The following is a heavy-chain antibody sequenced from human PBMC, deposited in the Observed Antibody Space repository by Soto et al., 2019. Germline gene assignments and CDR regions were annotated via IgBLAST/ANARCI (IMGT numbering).Heavy chain of an antibody. V-gene: IGHV4-34*01. D-gene: IGHD6-13*01. CDR2: INHSGST. CDR3: ARGYRIAAARVATHFDY. J-gene: IGHJ4*02. Sequence: PSETLSLTCAVYGGSFSGYYWSWIRQPPGKGLEWIGEINHSGSTSYNPSLKSRVTISVDTSKNQFSLKLSSVTAADTAVYYCARGYRIAAARVATHFDYWGQGTLVTVPQ. CDR1: GGSFSGYY.